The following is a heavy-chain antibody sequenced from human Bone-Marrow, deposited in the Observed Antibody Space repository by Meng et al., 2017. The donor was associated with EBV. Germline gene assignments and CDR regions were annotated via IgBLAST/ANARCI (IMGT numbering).Heavy chain of an antibody. CDR3: SRDLAGSDDY. V-gene: IGHV3-74*01. Sequence: EVQLVESGGALVQPGGSLRLSCAASGFTLRRYWMHWVRQVPGKGPLWVSRINEDGTTTNYADSVKGRFTIFRDNAKNTLYLQMNSLRAEDTAVYYCSRDLAGSDDYWGRGTLVTVSS. J-gene: IGHJ4*02. D-gene: IGHD1-14*01. CDR2: INEDGTTT. CDR1: GFTLRRYW.